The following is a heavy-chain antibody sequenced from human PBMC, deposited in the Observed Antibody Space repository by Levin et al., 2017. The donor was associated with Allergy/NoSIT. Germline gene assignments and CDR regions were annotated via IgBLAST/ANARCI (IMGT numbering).Heavy chain of an antibody. D-gene: IGHD2-2*02. Sequence: SLKISCAASGFTFDDYAMHWVRQAPGKGLEWVSGISWNSGSIGYADSVKGRFTISRDNAKNSLYLQMNSLRAEDTALYYCAKDLGCSSTSCYTDNYYYYGMDVWGQGTTVTVSS. CDR2: ISWNSGSI. CDR1: GFTFDDYA. J-gene: IGHJ6*02. CDR3: AKDLGCSSTSCYTDNYYYYGMDV. V-gene: IGHV3-9*01.